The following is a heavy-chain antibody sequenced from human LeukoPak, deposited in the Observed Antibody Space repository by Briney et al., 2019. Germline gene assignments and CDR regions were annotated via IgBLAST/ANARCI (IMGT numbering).Heavy chain of an antibody. J-gene: IGHJ5*01. Sequence: SEALSLTCTVSGDSITSYYWTWIRQPPGKALEWIGYIYYSGSTNYSPSLKSRVTISLDKSKTQFFLKLSSVAAADPAVYYCARLSNYGILTGNSWFDSWGQGTLVTVSS. CDR3: ARLSNYGILTGNSWFDS. CDR2: IYYSGST. CDR1: GDSITSYY. D-gene: IGHD3-9*01. V-gene: IGHV4-59*08.